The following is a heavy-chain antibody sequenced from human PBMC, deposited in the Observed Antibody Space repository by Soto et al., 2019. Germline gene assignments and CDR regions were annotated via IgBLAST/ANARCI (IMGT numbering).Heavy chain of an antibody. J-gene: IGHJ6*03. D-gene: IGHD2-2*01. CDR1: GFTFSSYS. CDR3: ARDRSERYCSSTSCYYMDV. CDR2: ISSSSSYI. Sequence: EVQLVESGGGLVKPGGSLRLSCAASGFTFSSYSMNWVRQAPGKGLEWVSSISSSSSYIYYADSVKGRFTISRDNAKNSLYLQMNSRRAEDTAVYYCARDRSERYCSSTSCYYMDVWGKGTTVTVSS. V-gene: IGHV3-21*01.